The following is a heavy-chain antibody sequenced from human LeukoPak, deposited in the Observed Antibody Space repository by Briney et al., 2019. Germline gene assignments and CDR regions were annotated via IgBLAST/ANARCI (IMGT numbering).Heavy chain of an antibody. CDR3: TRDKITVTTGDTNAFHI. J-gene: IGHJ3*02. D-gene: IGHD4-17*01. Sequence: GSLRLSCSTSGFTFGDYAMSWVRQAPGEGLEWVGFIRSKPYGGTTEYAASVKGRFTISRDDSRSIAYLQMNSLKTEDTAVYFCTRDKITVTTGDTNAFHIWGQGTMVTVSS. V-gene: IGHV3-49*04. CDR1: GFTFGDYA. CDR2: IRSKPYGGTT.